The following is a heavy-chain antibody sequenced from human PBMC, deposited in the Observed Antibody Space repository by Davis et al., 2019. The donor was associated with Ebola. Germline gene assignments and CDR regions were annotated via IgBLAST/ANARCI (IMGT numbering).Heavy chain of an antibody. CDR3: ARDQYGDYSPYYYGMDV. Sequence: SPITSCASLYITSDDHGLTAVPLAPRDGWERFPGINWIGRLRGYAESVKGRFPISRDNAKNSLYLQMNSLRAEDTALYHCARDQYGDYSPYYYGMDVWGQGTTATVSS. J-gene: IGHJ6*02. CDR1: YITSDDHG. V-gene: IGHV3-20*01. D-gene: IGHD4-17*01. CDR2: INWIGRLR.